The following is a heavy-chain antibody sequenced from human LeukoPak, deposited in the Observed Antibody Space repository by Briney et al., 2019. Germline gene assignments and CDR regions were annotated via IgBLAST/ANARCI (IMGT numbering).Heavy chain of an antibody. V-gene: IGHV3-48*04. CDR1: GFTFSSYA. Sequence: GGSLRLSCAASGFTFSSYAMSWVRQAPGKGLEWVSYISSSGSTIYYADSVKGRFTISRDNAKNSLYLQMNSLRAEDTAVYYCARDWAWGFGAFDIWGQGTMVTVSS. CDR3: ARDWAWGFGAFDI. CDR2: ISSSGSTI. J-gene: IGHJ3*02. D-gene: IGHD7-27*01.